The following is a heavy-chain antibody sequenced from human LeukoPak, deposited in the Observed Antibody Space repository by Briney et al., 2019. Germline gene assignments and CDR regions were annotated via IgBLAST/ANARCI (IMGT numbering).Heavy chain of an antibody. CDR1: GGSISSYH. V-gene: IGHV4-4*07. J-gene: IGHJ3*01. D-gene: IGHD4-17*01. CDR2: IYTSGST. Sequence: SETLSLTCTVSGGSISSYHWNWIRQPAGKGLEWIGRIYTSGSTNYNPSLKSRVTISVDNSKNQFSLKLSSVTAADTAVYFCARDDYGVFDAFDVWGQGTVVTVSS. CDR3: ARDDYGVFDAFDV.